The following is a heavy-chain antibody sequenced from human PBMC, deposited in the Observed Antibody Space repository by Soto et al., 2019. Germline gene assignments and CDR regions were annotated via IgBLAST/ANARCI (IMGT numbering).Heavy chain of an antibody. CDR3: ARTKDFAFDI. V-gene: IGHV3-74*01. CDR1: GFSFRSYS. J-gene: IGHJ3*02. CDR2: VNTDGGAI. Sequence: GGSLRLSCVASGFSFRSYSMNWVRQAPGKGLEWVSCVNTDGGAITYADSVKGRFTISRDNAKNTLYLQMNSLRAEDTAVYYCARTKDFAFDIWGQGTMVTVSS.